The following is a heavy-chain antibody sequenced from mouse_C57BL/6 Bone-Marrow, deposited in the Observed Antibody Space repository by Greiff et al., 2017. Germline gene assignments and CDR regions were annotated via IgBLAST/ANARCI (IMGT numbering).Heavy chain of an antibody. CDR1: GFTFSDYG. Sequence: EVQGVESGGGLVKPGGSLKLSCAASGFTFSDYGMHWVRQAPEKGLEWVAYISSGSNTIYYADTVKGRFTISRDNATNTLFLQMTSLRSEDAAMYYCARGAGQAGFAYWGQGTRVTVSA. CDR2: ISSGSNTI. CDR3: ARGAGQAGFAY. D-gene: IGHD3-2*02. V-gene: IGHV5-17*01. J-gene: IGHJ3*01.